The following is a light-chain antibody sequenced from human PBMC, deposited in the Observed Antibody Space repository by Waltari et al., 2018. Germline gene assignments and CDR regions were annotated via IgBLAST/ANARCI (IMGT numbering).Light chain of an antibody. CDR1: GSNVEKNA. V-gene: IGLV1-36*01. J-gene: IGLJ3*02. CDR3: AAWDDNLNGWV. Sequence: QSVLTQPPSVSAAPRQRVSISCSGSGSNVEKNAVNWYQFRPDKTPRLLIYYDDLLPSGVSGRFSGSKSGTSASLAISGLQSEDEADYYCAAWDDNLNGWVFGGGTKLTVL. CDR2: YDD.